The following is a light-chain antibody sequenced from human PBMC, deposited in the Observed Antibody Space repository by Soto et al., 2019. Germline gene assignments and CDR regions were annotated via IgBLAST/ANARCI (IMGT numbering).Light chain of an antibody. J-gene: IGKJ1*01. CDR1: QSLSSSQ. CDR2: DAS. CDR3: QQYGSSPRT. Sequence: EIVLTQSPGTLSLSPGERATLSCRASQSLSSSQLAWYQQKPGQAPRLLIHDASSRATGTSDRFTGSGSGTDFTLTITTLEPEDFAVYYCQQYGSSPRTFGLGTKVDSK. V-gene: IGKV3-20*01.